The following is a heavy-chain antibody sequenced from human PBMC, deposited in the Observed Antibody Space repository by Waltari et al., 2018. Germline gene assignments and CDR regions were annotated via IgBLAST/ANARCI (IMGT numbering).Heavy chain of an antibody. CDR1: GFTFSNYA. V-gene: IGHV3-23*01. J-gene: IGHJ4*02. CDR2: VGARDGKT. D-gene: IGHD6-19*01. Sequence: EVQLLESGGGLVQPGGSLRLSCSASGFTFSNYAMSWVRQAPGQGVGWVSAVGARDGKTSSADSVKGRFAISRDDSRATVYLQMNSLRAEDTAVYYCAKEQWDGAAVAGHFDYWGQGTLVTVSS. CDR3: AKEQWDGAAVAGHFDY.